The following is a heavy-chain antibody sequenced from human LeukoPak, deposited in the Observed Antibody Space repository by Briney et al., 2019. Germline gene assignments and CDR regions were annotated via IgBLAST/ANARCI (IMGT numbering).Heavy chain of an antibody. CDR2: VSGSDENK. Sequence: GGSLRLSCAASGFTFSDYYMTWIRQAPGQGLEWISYVSGSDENKYYAGSVRGRFAISRDNAEKSLFLQMSNVRAEDTAVYYCARAGLGGHYINYWGQGTLVTVSS. D-gene: IGHD2-15*01. CDR3: ARAGLGGHYINY. J-gene: IGHJ4*02. CDR1: GFTFSDYY. V-gene: IGHV3-11*01.